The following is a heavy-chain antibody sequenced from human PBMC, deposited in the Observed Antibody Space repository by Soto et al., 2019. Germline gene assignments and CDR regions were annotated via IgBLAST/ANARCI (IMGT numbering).Heavy chain of an antibody. Sequence: SSETLSLTCTVSGGSISSNYWTWIRQPPGKGLEWIGYVYNSGSTNYNPSLKSRVTISEDTSKSQFSLKVNSMTAADTAVYYCAKNLPRTGRFDYWGQGSLVTVSS. CDR3: AKNLPRTGRFDY. CDR2: VYNSGST. CDR1: GGSISSNY. V-gene: IGHV4-59*01. J-gene: IGHJ4*02.